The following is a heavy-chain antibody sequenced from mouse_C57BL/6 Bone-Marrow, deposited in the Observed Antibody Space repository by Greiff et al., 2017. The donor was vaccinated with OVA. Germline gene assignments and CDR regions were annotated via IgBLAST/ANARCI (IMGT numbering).Heavy chain of an antibody. CDR1: GYTFTDYY. J-gene: IGHJ2*01. CDR2: INPYNGGT. V-gene: IGHV1-19*01. Sequence: VQLQQSGPVLVKPGASVKMSCKASGYTFTDYYMNWVKQSHGKSLEWIGVINPYNGGTSYNQKFKGKATLTVDKSSSTAYMERNSLTSEDSAVYYCARSPFYYYGSSGYWGQGTTLTVSS. D-gene: IGHD1-1*01. CDR3: ARSPFYYYGSSGY.